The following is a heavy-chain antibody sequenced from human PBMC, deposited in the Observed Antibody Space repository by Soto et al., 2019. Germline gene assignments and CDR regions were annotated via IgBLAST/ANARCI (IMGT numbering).Heavy chain of an antibody. CDR3: AKDDFTDRGDDYFDY. D-gene: IGHD2-21*02. CDR1: GFSFTDFA. V-gene: IGHV3-23*01. CDR2: IGASGDIT. J-gene: IGHJ4*02. Sequence: GGSLRLSCAASGFSFTDFAMSWARQSPGKGLEWVAGIGASGDITWYADSVKGRLSISRDNSKNTLYLQLNSLRFEDTAVYYCAKDDFTDRGDDYFDYWGPGTLVTVSS.